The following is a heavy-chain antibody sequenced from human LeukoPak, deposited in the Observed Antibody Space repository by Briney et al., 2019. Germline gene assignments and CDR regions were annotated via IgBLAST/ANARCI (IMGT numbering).Heavy chain of an antibody. Sequence: SETLSLTCAVSGGSISSGTYSWSWIRQPPGKGLEWIGYVYHNGNLYSNPSLKSRVTISVDRSKNQFSLNLKFVTAADTAVYYCAREGEPYGFADGVQAALVTAPS. CDR1: GGSISSGTYS. D-gene: IGHD3-10*01. CDR3: AREGEPYGFAD. V-gene: IGHV4-30-2*01. CDR2: VYHNGNL. J-gene: IGHJ4*02.